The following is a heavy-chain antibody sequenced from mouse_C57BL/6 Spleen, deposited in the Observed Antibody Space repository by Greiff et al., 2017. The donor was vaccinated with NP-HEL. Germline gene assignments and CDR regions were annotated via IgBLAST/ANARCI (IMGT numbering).Heavy chain of an antibody. CDR1: GYTFTDYY. V-gene: IGHV1-75*01. J-gene: IGHJ4*01. CDR3: ARPFYYGSSYAYYAMDY. D-gene: IGHD1-1*01. CDR2: IFPGSGST. Sequence: VQLQESGPELVKPGASVKISCKASGYTFTDYYINWVKQRPGQGLEWIGWIFPGSGSTYYNEKFKGKATLTVDKSSSTAYMLLSSLTSEDSAVYFCARPFYYGSSYAYYAMDYWGQGTSVTVSS.